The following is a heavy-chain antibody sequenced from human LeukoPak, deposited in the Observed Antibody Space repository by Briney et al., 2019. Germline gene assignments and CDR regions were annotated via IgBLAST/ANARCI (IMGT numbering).Heavy chain of an antibody. CDR3: ARGGDTYGQFDP. D-gene: IGHD2-21*02. CDR2: IHHSGST. J-gene: IGHJ5*02. V-gene: IGHV4-30-2*01. CDR1: GGSISSGGYS. Sequence: SETLSLTCAVSGGSISSGGYSWSWIRQPPGKGLEWIGYIHHSGSTYYNPSLKSRVTISVDRSKNQFSLKLSSVTAADTAVYYCARGGDTYGQFDPWGQGTLVTVSS.